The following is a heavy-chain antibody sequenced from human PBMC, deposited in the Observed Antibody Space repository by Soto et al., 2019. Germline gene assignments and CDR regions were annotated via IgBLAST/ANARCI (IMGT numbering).Heavy chain of an antibody. CDR2: IIPIFGTA. Sequence: ASVKVSCKASGYTFTSYGISWVRQAPGQGLEWMGGIIPIFGTANYAQKFQGRVTITADESTSTAYMELSSLRSEDTAVYYCARETIGITISHYYYGMDVWGQGTSVTVSS. J-gene: IGHJ6*02. CDR1: GYTFTSYG. D-gene: IGHD3-3*01. V-gene: IGHV1-69*13. CDR3: ARETIGITISHYYYGMDV.